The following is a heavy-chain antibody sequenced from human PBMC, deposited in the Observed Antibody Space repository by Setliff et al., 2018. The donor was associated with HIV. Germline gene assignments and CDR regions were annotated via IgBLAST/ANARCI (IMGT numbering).Heavy chain of an antibody. CDR2: INPSGGIT. Sequence: ASVKVSCKASGSTLTNYHMHWVRQAPGQGLEWMGVINPSGGITTYAQKFQGRVTVTKDTSTSTVYMELRSIRSEDTAVYFCASAPLTTVTTGPRYYLDYWGQGTRVTVPQ. J-gene: IGHJ4*02. CDR1: GSTLTNYH. D-gene: IGHD4-17*01. V-gene: IGHV1-46*01. CDR3: ASAPLTTVTTGPRYYLDY.